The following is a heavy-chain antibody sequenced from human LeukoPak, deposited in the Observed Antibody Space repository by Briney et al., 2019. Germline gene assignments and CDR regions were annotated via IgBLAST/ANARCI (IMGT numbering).Heavy chain of an antibody. CDR1: GFIFSSYW. CDR2: IKQDGSER. CDR3: TREMVMIDY. D-gene: IGHD4-23*01. Sequence: GGSLRLSCAASGFIFSSYWMSWVRQAPGKGLEWVANIKQDGSERFYVDSVKGRFTISRDNAKSSLYLQMNSLRAEDTAVYYCTREMVMIDYWGQGNLVTVSS. J-gene: IGHJ4*02. V-gene: IGHV3-7*03.